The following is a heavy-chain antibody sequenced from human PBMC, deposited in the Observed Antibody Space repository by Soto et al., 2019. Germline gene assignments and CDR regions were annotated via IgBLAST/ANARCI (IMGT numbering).Heavy chain of an antibody. CDR2: IKDGGVT. CDR1: GGSLTGYY. Sequence: QVHLQQWDAGLLKPSETLSLTCAVNGGSLTGYYWSWIRQPPGKGLEWIGEIKDGGVTNYSPSLKGRVTMSTHTSKNQFSLKLNSVTAADTAVYYCARGQEGIVATHWDQGTLVTVSS. J-gene: IGHJ4*02. D-gene: IGHD5-12*01. CDR3: ARGQEGIVATH. V-gene: IGHV4-34*01.